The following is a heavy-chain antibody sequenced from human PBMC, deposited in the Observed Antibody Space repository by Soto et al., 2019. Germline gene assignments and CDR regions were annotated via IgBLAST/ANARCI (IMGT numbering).Heavy chain of an antibody. V-gene: IGHV3-72*01. Sequence: EEQLVESGGGLVQPGGSLTLSSAASGFTFSDYYMEWVRQAPGKGLEWVARSRNKAKSYTTDYAASVKGRFTISRDLSKNSLYLQMNNMKTEDTAVYYCSRLEGGWGQGTLVTVSS. CDR3: SRLEGG. J-gene: IGHJ4*02. CDR1: GFTFSDYY. CDR2: SRNKAKSYTT. D-gene: IGHD3-3*01.